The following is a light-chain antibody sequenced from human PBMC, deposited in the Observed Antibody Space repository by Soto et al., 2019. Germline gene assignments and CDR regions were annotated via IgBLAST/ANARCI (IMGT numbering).Light chain of an antibody. CDR3: CSYASTGTYV. CDR1: SSDVGNYNL. CDR2: EGT. V-gene: IGLV2-23*01. Sequence: QSALTQPASVSGFPGQSIAISCTGTSSDVGNYNLVSWYQQHSGKAPKLMIYEGTKRPSGVSDRFSGSKSGNTASLTISGLQAEDEADYYCCSYASTGTYVFGTGTKVTVL. J-gene: IGLJ1*01.